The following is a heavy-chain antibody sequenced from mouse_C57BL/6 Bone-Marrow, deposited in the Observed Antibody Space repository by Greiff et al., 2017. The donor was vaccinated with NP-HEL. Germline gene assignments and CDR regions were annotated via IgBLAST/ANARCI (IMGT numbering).Heavy chain of an antibody. CDR1: EYEFPSHD. D-gene: IGHD2-4*01. J-gene: IGHJ1*03. CDR3: ARYDYDGYWYFDV. V-gene: IGHV5-2*01. Sequence: EVQGVESGGGLVQPGESLKLSCESNEYEFPSHDMSWVRKTPEKRLELVAAINSYGGSTYYPDTMERRFIISRDNTKKTLYLQMSSLRSEDTALYYCARYDYDGYWYFDVWGTGTTVTVSS. CDR2: INSYGGST.